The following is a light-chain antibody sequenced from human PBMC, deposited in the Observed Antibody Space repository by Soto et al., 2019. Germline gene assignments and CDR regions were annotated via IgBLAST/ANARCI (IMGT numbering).Light chain of an antibody. V-gene: IGLV1-44*01. J-gene: IGLJ3*02. Sequence: QSVLTQSPSASGTPGQRVSISCSGSSSNIGSKTVSWYQHVPGTAPKLLIYSNDQRPSAVPGRFSGSKSGSSASLAISGLQSEDEAYYYCATWDDSLNVVFGGGTKRHRP. CDR3: ATWDDSLNVV. CDR2: SND. CDR1: SSNIGSKT.